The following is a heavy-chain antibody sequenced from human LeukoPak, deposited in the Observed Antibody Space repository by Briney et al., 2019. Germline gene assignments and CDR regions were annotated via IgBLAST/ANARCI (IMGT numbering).Heavy chain of an antibody. V-gene: IGHV3-23*01. CDR3: AKDDEAYYDILTGLKGYFDY. D-gene: IGHD3-9*01. CDR1: GFTFSSYD. CDR2: ISGSGGST. J-gene: IGHJ4*02. Sequence: GGSLRPSCAASGFTFSSYDMSWVRQAPGKGLEWVSAISGSGGSTYYADSVKGRFTISRDNSKNTLYLQMNRLRAEDTAVYYCAKDDEAYYDILTGLKGYFDYWGQGTLVTVSS.